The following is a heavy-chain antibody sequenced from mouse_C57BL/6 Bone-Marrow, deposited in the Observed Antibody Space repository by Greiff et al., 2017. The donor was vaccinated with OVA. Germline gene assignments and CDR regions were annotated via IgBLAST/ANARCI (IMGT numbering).Heavy chain of an antibody. D-gene: IGHD1-1*01. CDR3: AITTVVADY. V-gene: IGHV1-50*01. CDR2: IDPSDSYT. J-gene: IGHJ2*01. CDR1: GYTFTSYW. Sequence: QVQLQQPGAELVKPGASVKLSCKASGYTFTSYWMQWVKQRPGQGLEWIGEIDPSDSYTTYNHKFKGTATLTVDTSASTAYMQLSSLTSEDSAVYYCAITTVVADYWGQGTTLTVSS.